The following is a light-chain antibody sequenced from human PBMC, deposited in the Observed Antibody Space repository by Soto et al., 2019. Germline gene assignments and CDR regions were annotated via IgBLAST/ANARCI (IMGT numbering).Light chain of an antibody. J-gene: IGKJ4*01. V-gene: IGKV1-12*01. CDR3: QKANSFPLT. CDR2: DAS. Sequence: DIQRTQSPSAVSAAVGDTVTITGRARQGISSWLAGYQQKPGKAPKLLIYDASSLQSGVPSRFRGSVSGTDFTLTISSLQPEDFANYSCQKANSFPLTFGGGTKVEIK. CDR1: QGISSW.